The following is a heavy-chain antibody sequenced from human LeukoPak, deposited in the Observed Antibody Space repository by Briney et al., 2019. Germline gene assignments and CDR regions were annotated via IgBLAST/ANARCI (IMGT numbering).Heavy chain of an antibody. CDR1: KFTFNNYA. CDR2: INSSSSYI. V-gene: IGHV3-21*01. Sequence: PGGPLTLSCLASKFTFNNYAMTWVRQAPGKGLEWVSSINSSSSYIYYADSVKGPFAISRDNAKNSLYLQMNSLRAEDTAVYYCARVYEPNAFDIWGQGTMVTVSS. J-gene: IGHJ3*02. D-gene: IGHD3-16*01. CDR3: ARVYEPNAFDI.